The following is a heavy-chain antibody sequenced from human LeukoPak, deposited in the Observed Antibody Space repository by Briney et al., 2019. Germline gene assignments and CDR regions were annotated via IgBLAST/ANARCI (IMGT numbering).Heavy chain of an antibody. Sequence: LSLTCTVSGGSISSSSYYWGWIRQPPGKGLEWVAFISNDGSNKYYADSVKGRFTISRDNAKNSLDLQMNSLRAEDTAVYYCARYGNGEWLAHYAFDVWGQGTMVTVAS. V-gene: IGHV3-30-3*01. J-gene: IGHJ3*01. D-gene: IGHD6-19*01. CDR3: ARYGNGEWLAHYAFDV. CDR1: GGSISSSS. CDR2: ISNDGSNK.